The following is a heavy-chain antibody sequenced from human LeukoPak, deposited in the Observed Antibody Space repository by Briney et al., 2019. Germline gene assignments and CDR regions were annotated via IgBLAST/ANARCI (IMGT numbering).Heavy chain of an antibody. D-gene: IGHD3-3*01. CDR1: GSAFSSYW. J-gene: IGHJ5*02. V-gene: IGHV3-74*01. Sequence: GRSLRLSCAASGSAFSSYWMHWVRQAPGKGLVWVSRINSDGSNTNYADSVKGRFSISRDNAKNTLYLQMNSLRAEDTAVYYCARDLGSITIFGVVKGWFDPWGQGTLVTVSS. CDR2: INSDGSNT. CDR3: ARDLGSITIFGVVKGWFDP.